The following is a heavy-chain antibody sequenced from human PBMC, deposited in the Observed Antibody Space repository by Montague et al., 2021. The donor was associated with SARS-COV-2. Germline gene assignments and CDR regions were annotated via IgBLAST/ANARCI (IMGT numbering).Heavy chain of an antibody. V-gene: IGHV4-34*01. CDR3: ARRSRVVTAIWALRTSLSSWFDP. CDR1: GGPFSGYY. D-gene: IGHD2-21*02. Sequence: SETLSLACAVYGGPFSGYYWSWIRQPPGKGLEWIGEINHSGSTNYNPSLKSRATISVDTSKNQFPLKLSSVTAADTAVYYCARRSRVVTAIWALRTSLSSWFDPWGRGTLVTVSS. J-gene: IGHJ5*02. CDR2: INHSGST.